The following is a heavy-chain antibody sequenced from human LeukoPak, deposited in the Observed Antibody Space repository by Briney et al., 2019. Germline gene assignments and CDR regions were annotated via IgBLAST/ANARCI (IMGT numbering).Heavy chain of an antibody. CDR1: GGSISSSSYY. D-gene: IGHD6-19*01. CDR3: ARRPVAVAGNADAFDI. J-gene: IGHJ3*02. CDR2: IYYSGST. V-gene: IGHV4-39*01. Sequence: SETLSLTCTVSGGSISSSSYYWGWIRQPPGKGLEWIGSIYYSGSTYYNPSLKSRVTISVDTSKNQFSLKLSSVTAADTAVYYCARRPVAVAGNADAFDIWGQGTMVTVSS.